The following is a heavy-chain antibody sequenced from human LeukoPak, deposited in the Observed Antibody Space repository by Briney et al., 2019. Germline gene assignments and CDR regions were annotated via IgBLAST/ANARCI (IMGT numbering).Heavy chain of an antibody. Sequence: PGGSLRLSCAASGFTFRNYGMHWVRQTPGKGLEWVAFIRDDGSNKYYADSVKGRFTISRDNSKNTLYLQMNSLRAEDTAVYYCARDYYSPTWDYGDYDPAALRQTNDGGGYWGQGTLVTVSS. CDR2: IRDDGSNK. CDR3: ARDYYSPTWDYGDYDPAALRQTNDGGGY. V-gene: IGHV3-30*02. CDR1: GFTFRNYG. J-gene: IGHJ4*02. D-gene: IGHD4-17*01.